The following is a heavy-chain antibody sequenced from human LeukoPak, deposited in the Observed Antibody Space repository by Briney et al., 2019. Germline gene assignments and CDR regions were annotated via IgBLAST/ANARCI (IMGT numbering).Heavy chain of an antibody. Sequence: PGGSLRLSCAASGFTFSSYWMSWVRQAPGKGLEWVANIKQDGSEKYYVDSVKGRLTISRDNAKNSLSLPMNSLRAEDTAVYYCARGSARLDSRDGYPDYWGQGTLVTVSS. CDR3: ARGSARLDSRDGYPDY. J-gene: IGHJ4*02. D-gene: IGHD5-24*01. V-gene: IGHV3-7*01. CDR1: GFTFSSYW. CDR2: IKQDGSEK.